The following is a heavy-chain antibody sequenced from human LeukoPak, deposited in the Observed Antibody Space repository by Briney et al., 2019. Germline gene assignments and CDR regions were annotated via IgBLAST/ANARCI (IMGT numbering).Heavy chain of an antibody. V-gene: IGHV5-51*01. CDR1: GYSFTSYW. CDR2: IYPGDSDT. D-gene: IGHD3-22*01. CDR3: ARSRPNYYDSSGYYFDY. Sequence: GESLKISCKGSGYSFTSYWIGWVRQMPGKGLEWMGIIYPGDSDTRYSPSFQGQVTISADKSISTAYLQWSSLKASDTAMYYCARSRPNYYDSSGYYFDYWGQGTLVTVSS. J-gene: IGHJ4*02.